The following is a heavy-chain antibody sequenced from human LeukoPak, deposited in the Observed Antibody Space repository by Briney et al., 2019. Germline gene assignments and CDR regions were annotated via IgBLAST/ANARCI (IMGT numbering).Heavy chain of an antibody. J-gene: IGHJ6*03. D-gene: IGHD5-18*01. CDR3: AVGYSYGYSRVLYYYYYYMDV. Sequence: ASVKVSCKASGGTFSSYAISWVRQAPGQGLEWMGGIIPIFGTANYAQKFQGRVTITADKSTSTAYMELSSLRSEDTAVYYCAVGYSYGYSRVLYYYYYYMDVWGKGTTVTVSS. CDR2: IIPIFGTA. V-gene: IGHV1-69*06. CDR1: GGTFSSYA.